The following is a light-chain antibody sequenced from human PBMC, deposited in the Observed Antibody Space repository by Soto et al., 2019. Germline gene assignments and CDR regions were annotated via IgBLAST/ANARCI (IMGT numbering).Light chain of an antibody. CDR3: LQDYNSPFT. Sequence: AIQVTQSPSSLSASVGDRVTITCRASQDIRNDLGWYQQKPGKAPKLLIYAAYSLQSRVPSRFSGSGSGTDFALNISGLQPEDFATYCCLQDYNSPFTFGGGTKVE. CDR1: QDIRND. CDR2: AAY. J-gene: IGKJ4*01. V-gene: IGKV1-6*01.